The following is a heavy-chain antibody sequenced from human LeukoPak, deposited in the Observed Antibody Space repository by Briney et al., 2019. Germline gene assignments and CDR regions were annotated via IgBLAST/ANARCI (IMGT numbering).Heavy chain of an antibody. CDR1: GGPLSTSLYY. D-gene: IGHD5-12*01. CDR3: ARSPPTIFDY. CDR2: FYYTGGT. J-gene: IGHJ4*02. V-gene: IGHV4-39*01. Sequence: SETLSLTCSVSGGPLSTSLYYWGWIRQPPGKGLEWIGNFYYTGGTSYNPSLESRVSISIDMSKNQFSLDLTSVTAADTAVYYCARSPPTIFDYWGRGTLVAVSS.